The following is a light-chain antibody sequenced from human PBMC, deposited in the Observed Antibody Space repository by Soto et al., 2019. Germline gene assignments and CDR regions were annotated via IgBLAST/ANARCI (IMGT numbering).Light chain of an antibody. CDR3: QQYHATPWT. J-gene: IGKJ1*01. Sequence: DIVMTQSPDSLAVSLGERATINCKSSQSVLYSPNNKNYLAWYQQKPGQPPRLLISWASSRGSGVPDRFSGSGSGTDFTLTISSLQAEDVAIYYCQQYHATPWTFGQGTKVEVK. CDR2: WAS. CDR1: QSVLYSPNNKNY. V-gene: IGKV4-1*01.